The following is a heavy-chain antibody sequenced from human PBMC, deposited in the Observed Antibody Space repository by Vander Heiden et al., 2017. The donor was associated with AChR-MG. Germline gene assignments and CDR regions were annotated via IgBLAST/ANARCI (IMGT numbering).Heavy chain of an antibody. CDR3: ATSSGAAAND. CDR2: IRHDGGDK. Sequence: EVQLVESGGGLVQPGGSLRRSCAASGFTLSNYWMRWVRQAPGKGLEWVANIRHDGGDKYYVASVRGRFTISRDNAKNSLYLEMNSLSGEDTAVYYCATSSGAAANDWGQGTLVTVSS. CDR1: GFTLSNYW. J-gene: IGHJ4*02. V-gene: IGHV3-7*01. D-gene: IGHD2-2*01.